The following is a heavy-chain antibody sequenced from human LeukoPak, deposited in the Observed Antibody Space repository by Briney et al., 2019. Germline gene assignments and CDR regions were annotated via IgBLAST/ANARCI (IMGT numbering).Heavy chain of an antibody. CDR2: INSDGKST. D-gene: IGHD3-9*01. V-gene: IGHV3-74*01. Sequence: GGSLRLSCAASGFTFTSYWMHWVRQGPGKGLVWVSRINSDGKSTTYADSVKGRFTISRDNTKNTLYLEMNSLRAEDTAVYYCARSPVYYDILTGYSNWFDPWGQGTLVTVSS. J-gene: IGHJ5*02. CDR1: GFTFTSYW. CDR3: ARSPVYYDILTGYSNWFDP.